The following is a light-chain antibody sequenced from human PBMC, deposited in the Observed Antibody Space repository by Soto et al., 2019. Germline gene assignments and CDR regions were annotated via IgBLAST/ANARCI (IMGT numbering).Light chain of an antibody. CDR3: QTWGTGYWV. CDR1: SGRSSNA. CDR2: VNSDGSH. V-gene: IGLV4-69*01. Sequence: QLVLTQSPSASASLGASVKLTCTLSSGRSSNAIAWYQQQPEKGPRYLMKVNSDGSHTKGDGIPDRFSGSSSGAERYLTISSLQSEDEADYYCQTWGTGYWVFGGGTKLTVL. J-gene: IGLJ3*02.